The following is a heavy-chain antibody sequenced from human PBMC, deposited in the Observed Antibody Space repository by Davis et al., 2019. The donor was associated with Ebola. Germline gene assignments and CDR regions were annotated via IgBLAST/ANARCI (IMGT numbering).Heavy chain of an antibody. CDR1: GGSISSSSYY. Sequence: MPSETLSLTCTVSGGSISSSSYYWGWIRQPPGKGLEWIGSIYYSGSTYYNPSLKSRVTISVDTSKNQFSLKLSYVTAADTAVYYCAISSSSEYYYYYGMDGWGQGTTVTVSS. J-gene: IGHJ6*02. D-gene: IGHD6-6*01. V-gene: IGHV4-39*01. CDR2: IYYSGST. CDR3: AISSSSEYYYYYGMDG.